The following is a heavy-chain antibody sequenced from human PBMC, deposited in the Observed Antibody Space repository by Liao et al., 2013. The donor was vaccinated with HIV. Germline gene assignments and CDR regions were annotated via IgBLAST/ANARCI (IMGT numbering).Heavy chain of an antibody. J-gene: IGHJ4*02. CDR3: ARVEGFRGLGVLDF. V-gene: IGHV4-39*07. Sequence: QVQLQQWGAGLLKPSETLSLTCVVSGASLRVGDYYWAWVRQPPGKGLEWIASLYYSGDAYFRPSLDSRVTISLDSSKDQFSLKMNSLTAADTAVYFCARVEGFRGLGVLDFWGQGIRVTVSS. CDR1: GASLRVGDYY. D-gene: IGHD3-16*01. CDR2: LYYSGDA.